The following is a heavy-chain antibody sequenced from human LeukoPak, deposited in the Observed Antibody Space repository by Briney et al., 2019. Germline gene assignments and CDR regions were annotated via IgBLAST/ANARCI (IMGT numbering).Heavy chain of an antibody. CDR1: GFTFSSYS. Sequence: GGSLRLSCAASGFTFSSYSMNWVRQAPGKGLEWVSSISSSSSYIYYADSVKGRFTISRDNSKNTLYLQMNSLRAEDTAVYYCAKGGPEQVVPIDYWGQGTLVTVSS. CDR3: AKGGPEQVVPIDY. V-gene: IGHV3-21*01. J-gene: IGHJ4*02. D-gene: IGHD6-13*01. CDR2: ISSSSSYI.